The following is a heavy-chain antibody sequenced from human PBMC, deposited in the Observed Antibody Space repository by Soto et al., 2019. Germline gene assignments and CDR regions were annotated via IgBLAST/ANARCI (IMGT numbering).Heavy chain of an antibody. CDR1: GGSFSGYY. J-gene: IGHJ5*02. CDR2: INHSGST. D-gene: IGHD3-10*01. Sequence: SETLSLTCAVYGGSFSGYYCSWIRQPPWKGLEWIGEINHSGSTNYNPSLKSRVTISVDTSKNQFSLKLSSVTAADTAVYYCARVLPYYGSGSYFWFDPWGQGTLVPVSS. CDR3: ARVLPYYGSGSYFWFDP. V-gene: IGHV4-34*01.